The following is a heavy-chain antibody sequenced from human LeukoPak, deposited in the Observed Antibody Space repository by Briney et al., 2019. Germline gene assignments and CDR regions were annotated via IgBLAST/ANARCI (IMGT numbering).Heavy chain of an antibody. D-gene: IGHD6-19*01. V-gene: IGHV3-74*01. CDR3: AKDLSLRSSDWYPGFDS. J-gene: IGHJ4*02. Sequence: PGGSLRLSCAASGFTFSSYWMHWVRQAPGKGLVWVSRINSDGSSTSYADSVKGRFTISTDNSKNTLYLQMNSLRAEDTAVYYCAKDLSLRSSDWYPGFDSWGQGTLVTVSS. CDR2: INSDGSST. CDR1: GFTFSSYW.